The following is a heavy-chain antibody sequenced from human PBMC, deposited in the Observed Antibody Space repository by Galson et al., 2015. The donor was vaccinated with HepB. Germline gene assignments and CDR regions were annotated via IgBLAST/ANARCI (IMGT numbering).Heavy chain of an antibody. CDR2: ISAGGGET. CDR3: AKSFYGGSYYFDS. J-gene: IGHJ4*02. CDR1: GFTFANSG. V-gene: IGHV3-23*01. Sequence: SLRLSCAASGFTFANSGMSWVRQAPGQGLEWVSLISAGGGETRYADSVKGRFTVSRDNSKNTLYLQMNSLRAEDTAIYYCAKSFYGGSYYFDSWGRGTLVTVSS. D-gene: IGHD1-26*01.